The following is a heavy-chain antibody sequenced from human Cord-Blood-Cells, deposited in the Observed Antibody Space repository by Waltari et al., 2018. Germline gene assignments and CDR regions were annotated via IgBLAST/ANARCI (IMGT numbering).Heavy chain of an antibody. D-gene: IGHD6-6*01. Sequence: EVQLVESGGGLVQRGGSLRLSCAASGFTFSSSDMHWVRRATGKGLEWVSAIGTAGDTYYPGSVKGRFTISRENAKNSLYLQMNSLRAGDTAVYYCARVGQLGFDYWGQGTLVTVSS. J-gene: IGHJ4*02. CDR1: GFTFSSSD. V-gene: IGHV3-13*01. CDR3: ARVGQLGFDY. CDR2: IGTAGDT.